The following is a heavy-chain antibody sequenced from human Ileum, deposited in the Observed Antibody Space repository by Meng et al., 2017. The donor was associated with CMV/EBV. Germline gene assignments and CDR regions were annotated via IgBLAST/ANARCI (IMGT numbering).Heavy chain of an antibody. Sequence: FSLRASEVGVGSIRQSPGKALEWLAIIYWDDHERLSPSLKTRLTITKDTSKNQVVLTMTYMGPVDSATYYCARLYGFSTGHLDYFDYWGQGLLVTVSS. V-gene: IGHV2-5*02. J-gene: IGHJ4*02. CDR3: ARLYGFSTGHLDYFDY. CDR1: FSLRASEVG. CDR2: IYWDDHE. D-gene: IGHD3/OR15-3a*01.